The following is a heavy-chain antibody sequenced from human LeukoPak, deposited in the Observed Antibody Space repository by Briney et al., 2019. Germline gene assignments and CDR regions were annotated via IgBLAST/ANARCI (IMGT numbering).Heavy chain of an antibody. CDR1: GFTVSSNY. Sequence: PGGSLRLSCAASGFTVSSNYMSWVRQAPGKGLEWVSVIYSGGSTYYADSVKGRFTISRDNSKNTLYLQMNGLRAEDTAVYYCARDVPAVAGAPFFEYWGQGTLVTVSS. D-gene: IGHD6-19*01. CDR3: ARDVPAVAGAPFFEY. J-gene: IGHJ4*02. V-gene: IGHV3-53*01. CDR2: IYSGGST.